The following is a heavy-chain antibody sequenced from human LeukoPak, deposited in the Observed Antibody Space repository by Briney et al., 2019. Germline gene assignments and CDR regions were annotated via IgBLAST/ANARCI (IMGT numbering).Heavy chain of an antibody. CDR2: IYYIGST. CDR3: ARDLVRFWYFDL. V-gene: IGHV4-39*07. D-gene: IGHD3-3*01. J-gene: IGHJ2*01. Sequence: SETLSLTCTVSGGSISSSSYYWGWIRQPPGKGLEWIGSIYYIGSTYYNPSLKSRVTISVDMSKNQFSLKLTSVTAADTAVYFCARDLVRFWYFDLWGRGTLVTVSS. CDR1: GGSISSSSYY.